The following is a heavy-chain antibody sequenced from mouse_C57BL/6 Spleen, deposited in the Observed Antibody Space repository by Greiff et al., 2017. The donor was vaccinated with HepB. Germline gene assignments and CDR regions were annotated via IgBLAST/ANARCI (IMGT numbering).Heavy chain of an antibody. Sequence: VQLKESEGGLVQPGSSMKLSCTASGFTFSDYYMAWVRQVPEKGLEWVANINYDGSSTYYLDSLKSRFIISRDNAKNILYLQMSSLKSEDTATYYCARDPFCGGYFDVWGTGTTVTVSS. V-gene: IGHV5-16*01. CDR3: ARDPFCGGYFDV. CDR1: GFTFSDYY. J-gene: IGHJ1*03. CDR2: INYDGSST.